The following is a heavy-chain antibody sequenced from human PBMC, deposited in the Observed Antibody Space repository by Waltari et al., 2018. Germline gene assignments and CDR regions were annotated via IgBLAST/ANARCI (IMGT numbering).Heavy chain of an antibody. J-gene: IGHJ4*02. CDR3: ARDVDY. Sequence: EVRVVESGGGLVQPGGSLRLSCAASGFTLSRHWMSWFRQAPGKGRGWVANRRPDGSQKYYVDSVKGRFTISRDNAKNSLYLQMNSLRVEDTAVYYCARDVDYWGQGTLVTVSS. CDR1: GFTLSRHW. CDR2: RRPDGSQK. V-gene: IGHV3-7*01.